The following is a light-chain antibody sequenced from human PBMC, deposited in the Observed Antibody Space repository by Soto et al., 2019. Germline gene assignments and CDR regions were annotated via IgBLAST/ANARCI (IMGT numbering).Light chain of an antibody. CDR1: QSVGSN. CDR3: QQYDDWPRGT. Sequence: EIVMTHSPGILSVSPGERATLSCRASQSVGSNLAWYQQQPGQAPRLLIYDASIRATGIPARFSGSGSGTEFTLSISGLQSEDFAVYHCQQYDDWPRGTFGQGTKVEIK. V-gene: IGKV3D-15*01. J-gene: IGKJ2*02. CDR2: DAS.